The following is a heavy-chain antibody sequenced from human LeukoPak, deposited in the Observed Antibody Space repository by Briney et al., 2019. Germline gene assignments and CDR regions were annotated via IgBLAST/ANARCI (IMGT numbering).Heavy chain of an antibody. CDR1: GFTFSSYG. CDR2: IRYDGSNK. V-gene: IGHV3-30*02. D-gene: IGHD2-8*01. J-gene: IGHJ4*02. Sequence: TGGSLRLSCAASGFTFSSYGMHWVRQAPGKGLEWVAFIRYDGSNKYYADSVKGRFTISRDNSKNTLYLQMNSLRAEDTAVYYCAKGGYCTNGVCYVDDYWGQGTLVTVSS. CDR3: AKGGYCTNGVCYVDDY.